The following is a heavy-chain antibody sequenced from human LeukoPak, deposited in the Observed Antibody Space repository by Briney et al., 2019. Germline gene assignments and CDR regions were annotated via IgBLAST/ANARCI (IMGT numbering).Heavy chain of an antibody. CDR2: ITYDGNKK. D-gene: IGHD3-22*01. CDR3: AKDTGAYYYDSSDNPEPLSC. V-gene: IGHV3-30*18. Sequence: PGRSLRLSCAASGFAFSTYGMHWVRQAPGKGLEWVAVITYDGNKKYSADSVKGRFTISRDNSKNTLYLQMNSLRADDTAVYYCAKDTGAYYYDSSDNPEPLSCWGQGTLVTVSS. J-gene: IGHJ4*02. CDR1: GFAFSTYG.